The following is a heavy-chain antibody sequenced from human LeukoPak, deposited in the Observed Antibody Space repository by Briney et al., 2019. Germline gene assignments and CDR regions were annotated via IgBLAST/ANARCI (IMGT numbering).Heavy chain of an antibody. D-gene: IGHD1-26*01. Sequence: GGSLRLSCAASGFTFSNYWMSWVRQAPGKGPEWVANIKQDGSEKYYVDSVKGRFTISRDNARNSLYLQMNSLRADDTAVYYCARKVGANTPMYYYYYYMDVWGKGTTVNVPS. V-gene: IGHV3-7*01. CDR2: IKQDGSEK. CDR1: GFTFSNYW. CDR3: ARKVGANTPMYYYYYYMDV. J-gene: IGHJ6*03.